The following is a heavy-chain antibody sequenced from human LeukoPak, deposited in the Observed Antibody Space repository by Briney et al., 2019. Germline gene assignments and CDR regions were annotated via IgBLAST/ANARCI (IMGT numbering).Heavy chain of an antibody. D-gene: IGHD3-9*01. CDR1: GFTFSSYS. J-gene: IGHJ3*02. CDR3: ARADYDILTGYSDDAFDI. CDR2: ISSSSSYI. V-gene: IGHV3-21*04. Sequence: GGSLRLSCAASGFTFSSYSMNWVRQAPGKGLEWVSSISSSSSYIYYADSVKGRFTISRDNAKNSLYLQMNSLRAEDTALYYCARADYDILTGYSDDAFDIWGQGTMVTVSS.